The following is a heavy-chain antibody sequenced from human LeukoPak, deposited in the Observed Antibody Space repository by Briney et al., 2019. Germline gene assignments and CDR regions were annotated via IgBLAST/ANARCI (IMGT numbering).Heavy chain of an antibody. J-gene: IGHJ3*02. V-gene: IGHV1-69*05. Sequence: ASVKVSCKASGGTFSSYAISWVRQAPGQGLEWMGGIIPIFGTANYAQKFQGRVTITTDESTSTAYMELSSLRSEDTAVYYCARVLSRGVDTAMVTGALDIWGQGTMVTVSS. CDR3: ARVLSRGVDTAMVTGALDI. D-gene: IGHD5-18*01. CDR2: IIPIFGTA. CDR1: GGTFSSYA.